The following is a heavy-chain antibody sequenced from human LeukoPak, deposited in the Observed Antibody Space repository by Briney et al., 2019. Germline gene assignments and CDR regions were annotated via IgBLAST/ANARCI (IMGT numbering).Heavy chain of an antibody. Sequence: GGSLRLSCAASGFPFSSYGMHWVRQAPGKGLEWVAVVSHDGSNEYFVDSVKGRFTISRDNSKNTLYVQMNSLRAEDTAVYYCAKEGYYGSGSYPDHWGQGTLVTVSS. CDR3: AKEGYYGSGSYPDH. D-gene: IGHD3-10*01. CDR2: VSHDGSNE. CDR1: GFPFSSYG. V-gene: IGHV3-30*18. J-gene: IGHJ4*02.